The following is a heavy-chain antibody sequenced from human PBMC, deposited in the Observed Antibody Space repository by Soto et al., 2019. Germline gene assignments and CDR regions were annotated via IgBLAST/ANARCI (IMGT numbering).Heavy chain of an antibody. J-gene: IGHJ4*02. V-gene: IGHV3-7*01. CDR3: ARGLYSTSF. CDR1: GFTLSNYW. Sequence: EVQVVESGGGLVQPGGSLRLSCAVSGFTLSNYWMNWVRQAPGKGLEWVANIKQDGSEKYYVDSVEGRFTDSRDNARNSLYLQMNSLRDEDTAMYYCARGLYSTSFGGQGTLVTVSS. CDR2: IKQDGSEK. D-gene: IGHD1-26*01.